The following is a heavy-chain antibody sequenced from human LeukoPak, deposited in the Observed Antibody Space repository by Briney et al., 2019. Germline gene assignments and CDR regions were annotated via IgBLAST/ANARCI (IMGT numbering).Heavy chain of an antibody. CDR2: ISGSGDST. D-gene: IGHD6-19*01. CDR1: GFTFSNYV. V-gene: IGHV3-23*01. Sequence: GGSLRLSCAASGFTFSNYVMNWVRQAPGKGLEWVSGISGSGDSTYYADSVEGRFTISRDNSKNTLFLQMNSLRAEDTAAYYCAKVRAPSGWFNSDYWGQGTLVTVSS. J-gene: IGHJ4*02. CDR3: AKVRAPSGWFNSDY.